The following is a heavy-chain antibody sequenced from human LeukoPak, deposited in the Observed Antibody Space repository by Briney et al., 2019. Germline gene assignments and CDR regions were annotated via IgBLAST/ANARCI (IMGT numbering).Heavy chain of an antibody. J-gene: IGHJ4*02. D-gene: IGHD6-6*01. V-gene: IGHV3-21*06. CDR1: GFTSKIYS. CDR3: AKPLNSHAFVGTSSPS. Sequence: GGSLRLSCAASGFTSKIYSMNWVRQAPGKGLEWVSSISSSSNYRYFADSVNGRFTISRDNAKNSLYLQMNSLRAEDTAVYYCAKPLNSHAFVGTSSPSGGKGPRVTVSS. CDR2: ISSSSNYR.